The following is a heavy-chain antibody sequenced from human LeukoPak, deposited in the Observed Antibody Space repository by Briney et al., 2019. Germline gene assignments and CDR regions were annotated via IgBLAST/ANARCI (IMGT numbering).Heavy chain of an antibody. Sequence: GGSLRLSCVASGFTFSSYWMHWVRQAPGKGLVWVSRINTDGSTTSYADSVKGRFTISRDNAKNTLYLQMNSLRADDTAVYYCARGEMVQVYWGQGTLVTVSS. D-gene: IGHD5-24*01. V-gene: IGHV3-74*01. J-gene: IGHJ4*02. CDR3: ARGEMVQVY. CDR2: INTDGSTT. CDR1: GFTFSSYW.